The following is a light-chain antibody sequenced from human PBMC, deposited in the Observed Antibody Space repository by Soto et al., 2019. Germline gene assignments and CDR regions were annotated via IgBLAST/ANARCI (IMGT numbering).Light chain of an antibody. CDR3: SSYTSSNTVI. V-gene: IGLV2-14*03. Sequence: QSVLTQPASVSGSPGQSITISCTGTNSDVGGYNSVSWYQHHPGKAPKLMIYDVSNRPSGVSNRFSGSKSGNTASLTISGLQAEDEADYYCSSYTSSNTVIFGGGPKLTVL. CDR2: DVS. J-gene: IGLJ2*01. CDR1: NSDVGGYNS.